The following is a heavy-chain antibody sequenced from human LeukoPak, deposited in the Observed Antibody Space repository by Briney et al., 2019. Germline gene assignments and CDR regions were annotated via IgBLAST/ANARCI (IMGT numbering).Heavy chain of an antibody. CDR3: ARGSITMVRGVILNYYYYGMDV. CDR1: GGTFSSYA. J-gene: IGHJ6*02. V-gene: IGHV1-69*13. D-gene: IGHD3-10*01. Sequence: ASVRVSCKASGGTFSSYAISWVRPAPGQGLEWMGGIIPIFGTANYAQKFQGRVTITADESTSTAYMELSSLRSEDTAVFYCARGSITMVRGVILNYYYYGMDVWGQGTTVTVSS. CDR2: IIPIFGTA.